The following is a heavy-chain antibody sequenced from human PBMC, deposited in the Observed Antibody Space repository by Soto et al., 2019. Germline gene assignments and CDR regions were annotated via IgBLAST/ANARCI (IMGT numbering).Heavy chain of an antibody. CDR1: GFTFSGSA. J-gene: IGHJ6*02. Sequence: PGGSLRLSCAASGFTFSGSAMHWVRQASGKGLEWVGRIRRKANRYATAYAASVKGRFTMSRDDSKNTAYLQMNSLKTEDTAVYYCTRRSGMAAGLNYGMDVWGQGTTVTV. CDR3: TRRSGMAAGLNYGMDV. V-gene: IGHV3-73*01. CDR2: IRRKANRYAT. D-gene: IGHD6-13*01.